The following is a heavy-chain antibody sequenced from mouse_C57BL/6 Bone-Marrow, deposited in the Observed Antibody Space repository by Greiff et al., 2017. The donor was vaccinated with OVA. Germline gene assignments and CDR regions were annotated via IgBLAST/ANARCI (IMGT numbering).Heavy chain of an antibody. V-gene: IGHV1-81*01. CDR3: AEGGTNWAWFAY. D-gene: IGHD4-1*01. Sequence: LVESGAELARPGASVKLSCKASGYTFTSYGISWVKQRTGQGLEWIGEIYPRSGNTYYNEKFKGKATLTADKYSSTAYMELRSLTSEGSAVYCCAEGGTNWAWFAYWGQGTLVTVAA. CDR1: GYTFTSYG. J-gene: IGHJ3*01. CDR2: IYPRSGNT.